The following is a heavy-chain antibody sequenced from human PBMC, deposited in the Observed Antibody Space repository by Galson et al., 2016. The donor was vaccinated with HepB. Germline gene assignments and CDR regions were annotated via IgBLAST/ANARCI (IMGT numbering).Heavy chain of an antibody. CDR2: INTNTGNP. CDR1: GYTFTTYA. Sequence: SVKVSCKASGYTFTTYAMNWVRQAPGQGLECMGWINTNTGNPTYAQGFTGRFVFSLDPSVSTAYLQISGLKAEDTAVYYCATSAGRGVYDYWGQGTLVTVSS. V-gene: IGHV7-4-1*02. D-gene: IGHD2-8*01. J-gene: IGHJ4*02. CDR3: ATSAGRGVYDY.